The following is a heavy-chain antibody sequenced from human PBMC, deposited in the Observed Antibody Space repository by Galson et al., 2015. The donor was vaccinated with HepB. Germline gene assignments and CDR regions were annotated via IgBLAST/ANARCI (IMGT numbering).Heavy chain of an antibody. CDR2: ISGSGGST. CDR3: AKPDEKYYYDSSGYPDY. CDR1: GFTFSSYA. V-gene: IGHV3-23*01. D-gene: IGHD3-22*01. J-gene: IGHJ4*02. Sequence: SLRLSCAASGFTFSSYAMSWVRQAPGKGLEWVSAISGSGGSTYYADSVKGRFTISRDNSKNTLYLQMNSLRAEDTAVYYCAKPDEKYYYDSSGYPDYWGQGTLVTVSS.